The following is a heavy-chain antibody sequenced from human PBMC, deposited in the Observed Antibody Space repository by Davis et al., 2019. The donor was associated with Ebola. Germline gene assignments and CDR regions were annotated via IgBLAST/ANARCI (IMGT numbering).Heavy chain of an antibody. Sequence: ASVKVSCKTSGYAFAGYSLHWVRQAPGQGLEWMGRINPNTGVTNYAQKFQGRVTMTRDTSISTAYMEMTKLTSDDTAVYYCARLAMVAAGCHDYWGQGSLVAVSS. V-gene: IGHV1-2*06. CDR2: INPNTGVT. CDR1: GYAFAGYS. CDR3: ARLAMVAAGCHDY. D-gene: IGHD6-13*01. J-gene: IGHJ4*02.